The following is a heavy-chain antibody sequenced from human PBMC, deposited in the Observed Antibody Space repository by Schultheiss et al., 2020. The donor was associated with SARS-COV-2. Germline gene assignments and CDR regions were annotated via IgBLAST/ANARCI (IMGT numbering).Heavy chain of an antibody. CDR2: ISGSGGST. CDR1: GFTFSSYS. D-gene: IGHD3-3*01. V-gene: IGHV3-23*01. CDR3: AKQYDFWSGYHADAFDI. J-gene: IGHJ3*02. Sequence: GESLKISCAASGFTFSSYSMNWVRQAPGKGLEWVSAISGSGGSTYYADSVKGRFTISRDNSKNTLYLQMNSLRAEDTAVYYCAKQYDFWSGYHADAFDIWGQGTMVTVSS.